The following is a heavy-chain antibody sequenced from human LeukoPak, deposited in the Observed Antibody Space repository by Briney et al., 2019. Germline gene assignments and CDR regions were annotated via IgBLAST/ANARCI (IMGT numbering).Heavy chain of an antibody. V-gene: IGHV3-33*01. D-gene: IGHD5-18*01. CDR2: IWYDGSNK. CDR3: ARAPHGSYGSLGYFDY. CDR1: GFTFSSYG. J-gene: IGHJ4*02. Sequence: PGRSLRLSCAASGFTFSSYGMHLVRQAPGKGLEWVAVIWYDGSNKYYADSVKGRFTISRDNSKNTLYLQMNGLRAEDTAVYYCARAPHGSYGSLGYFDYWGQGTLVTVSS.